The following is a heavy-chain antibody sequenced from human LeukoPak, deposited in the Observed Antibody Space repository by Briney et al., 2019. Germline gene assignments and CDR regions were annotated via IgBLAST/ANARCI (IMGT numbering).Heavy chain of an antibody. D-gene: IGHD3-16*01. Sequence: GGSLRLSCAASGFTFSSSAMSWVRQASGKGLEWVSGISGSGGSTYYADSVKGRFTISRDDSKNTLYLQMNSLRAEDTAVYYCARGGFDYWGQGTLVTVSS. CDR1: GFTFSSSA. CDR2: ISGSGGST. V-gene: IGHV3-23*01. CDR3: ARGGFDY. J-gene: IGHJ4*02.